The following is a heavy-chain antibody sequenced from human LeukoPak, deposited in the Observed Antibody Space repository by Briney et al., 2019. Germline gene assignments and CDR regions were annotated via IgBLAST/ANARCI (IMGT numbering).Heavy chain of an antibody. Sequence: SVKVSCKASGYTFTGYYMHWVRQAPGQGLEWMGRINPNSGGTNYAQKFQGRVTMTRDTSISTAYMELSRLRSDDTAVYYCSRHRITMIVENEWGQGTLVTVSS. CDR3: SRHRITMIVENE. V-gene: IGHV1-2*06. D-gene: IGHD3-22*01. CDR1: GYTFTGYY. J-gene: IGHJ4*02. CDR2: INPNSGGT.